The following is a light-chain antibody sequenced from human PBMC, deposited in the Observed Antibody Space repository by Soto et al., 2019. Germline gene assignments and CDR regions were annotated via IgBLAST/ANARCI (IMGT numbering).Light chain of an antibody. CDR3: GSYVSTSGV. CDR1: SGDIGG. J-gene: IGLJ3*02. V-gene: IGLV2-14*03. CDR2: DVT. Sequence: QSALTQPSSVSGSPGQSITIFCTGTSGDIGGVSWYQQHPGGAPQLIIYDVTTRPSGVSSRFSGSKSGTTASLTISGLQAEDEADYFCGSYVSTSGVFGGGPKLTVL.